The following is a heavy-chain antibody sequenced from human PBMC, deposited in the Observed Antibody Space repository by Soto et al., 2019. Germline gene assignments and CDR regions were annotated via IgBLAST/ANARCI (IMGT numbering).Heavy chain of an antibody. V-gene: IGHV3-23*01. CDR1: GFTFSTYS. CDR3: ARGLPNYSSFDF. D-gene: IGHD4-4*01. J-gene: IGHJ4*02. CDR2: IYGSGGRT. Sequence: PGGSLRLSCAASGFTFSTYSMNWVRQAPGKGLEWVSSIYGSGGRTFYADSVKGRFTISRDNSKNTLYLQMDSLRAEDTAVYYCARGLPNYSSFDFWGQGNLVTVSS.